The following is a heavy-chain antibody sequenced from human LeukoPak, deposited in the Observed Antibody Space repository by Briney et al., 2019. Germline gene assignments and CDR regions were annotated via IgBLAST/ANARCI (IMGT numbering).Heavy chain of an antibody. V-gene: IGHV1-69*05. Sequence: ASVKVSCKASGGTFSSYAISWVRQAPGQGLEWMGRIIPIFGTANYAQKFQGRVTINTDESTSTAYMELSSLRSEDTAVYYCARDPIDDILTGYFPSEGFDYWGQGTLVTVS. CDR2: IIPIFGTA. CDR1: GGTFSSYA. CDR3: ARDPIDDILTGYFPSEGFDY. J-gene: IGHJ4*02. D-gene: IGHD3-9*01.